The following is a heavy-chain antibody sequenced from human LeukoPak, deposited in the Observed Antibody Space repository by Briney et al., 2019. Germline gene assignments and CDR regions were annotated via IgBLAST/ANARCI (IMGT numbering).Heavy chain of an antibody. V-gene: IGHV3-66*01. J-gene: IGHJ6*02. Sequence: GGSLRLSCAASGFTVSSNYMSWVRQAPGKGLEWVSVIYSGGSTYYADSVKGRFTISRDNSKNTLHLQMNSLRAEDTAVYYCARDLSIAVAGPFDYYYYGMDVWGQGTTVTVSS. D-gene: IGHD6-19*01. CDR3: ARDLSIAVAGPFDYYYYGMDV. CDR2: IYSGGST. CDR1: GFTVSSNY.